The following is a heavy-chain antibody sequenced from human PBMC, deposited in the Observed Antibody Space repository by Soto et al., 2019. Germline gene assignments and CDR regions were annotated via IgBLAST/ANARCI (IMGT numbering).Heavy chain of an antibody. CDR3: ARSSTSYDFWSGYRPVLHGFDP. V-gene: IGHV4-30-2*01. CDR2: IYHSGST. CDR1: GGSISSGGYS. Sequence: SETLSLTCAVSGGSISSGGYSWSWIRQPPGKGLEWIGYIYHSGSTYYNPSLKSRVTISVDRSKNQFSLKLSSVTAADTAVYYCARSSTSYDFWSGYRPVLHGFDPWGQGTLVTVSS. J-gene: IGHJ5*02. D-gene: IGHD3-3*01.